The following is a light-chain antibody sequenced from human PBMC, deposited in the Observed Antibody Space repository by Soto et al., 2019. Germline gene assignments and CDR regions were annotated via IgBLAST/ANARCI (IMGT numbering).Light chain of an antibody. CDR3: QQYGSSPWT. J-gene: IGKJ1*01. CDR1: QSVSSSY. V-gene: IGKV3-20*01. Sequence: EIVLTQSPGTLSLSPGERATLSCRASQSVSSSYLAWYQQKPGQAPRPLIYGASSRAIGIPDRFSGSGSGTDFTLTICRLESEDFAVYYCQQYGSSPWTFGQGTKVEIK. CDR2: GAS.